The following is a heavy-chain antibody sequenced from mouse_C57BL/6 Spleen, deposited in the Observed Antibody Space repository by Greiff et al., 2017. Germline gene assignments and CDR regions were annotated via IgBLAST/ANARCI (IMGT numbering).Heavy chain of an antibody. CDR3: AAPLYYGYDDVPFAY. D-gene: IGHD2-2*01. Sequence: QVQLQQPGAELVKPGASVKLSCKASGYTFTSYWMHWVKQRPGQGLEWIGMIHPNSGSTNYNEKFKSKATLTVDKSSSTAYIQLSSLTSEDSAVYYCAAPLYYGYDDVPFAYWGQGTLVTVSA. CDR1: GYTFTSYW. CDR2: IHPNSGST. J-gene: IGHJ3*01. V-gene: IGHV1-64*01.